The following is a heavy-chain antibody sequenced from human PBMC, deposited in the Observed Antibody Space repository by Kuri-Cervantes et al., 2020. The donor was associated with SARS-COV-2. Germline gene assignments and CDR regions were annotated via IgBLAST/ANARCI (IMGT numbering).Heavy chain of an antibody. CDR3: ARGDIIVATIPSGGYYYGMDV. Sequence: ASVKVSCKASGYTFTSYYMHWVRQAPGQGLEWMGIINPSGGSTSYAQKFQGRVTMTRDTSTSTVYMELSRLRSDDTAVYYCARGDIIVATIPSGGYYYGMDVWGQGITVTFSS. CDR1: GYTFTSYY. D-gene: IGHD5-12*01. CDR2: INPSGGST. J-gene: IGHJ6*02. V-gene: IGHV1-46*01.